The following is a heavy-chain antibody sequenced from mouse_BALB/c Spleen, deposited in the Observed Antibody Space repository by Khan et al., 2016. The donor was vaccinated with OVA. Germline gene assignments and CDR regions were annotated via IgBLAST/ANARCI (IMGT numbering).Heavy chain of an antibody. CDR1: CYSITSAYA. D-gene: IGHD1-1*01. CDR3: ARGNYYGYYFYY. V-gene: IGHV3-2*02. Sequence: EVQLVESGPGLVKPSQSLSLTCTVTCYSITSAYAWNWIRQFPGNKLEWMGYISYSGVTSYTPSLKSRISITRDTSKNQFFLQLNSGTIEDTDTYFCARGNYYGYYFYYWGQGTTRTVSP. CDR2: ISYSGVT. J-gene: IGHJ2*01.